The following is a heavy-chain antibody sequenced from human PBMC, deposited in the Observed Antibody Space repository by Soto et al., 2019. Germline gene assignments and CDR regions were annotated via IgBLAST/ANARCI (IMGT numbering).Heavy chain of an antibody. Sequence: LSLTCAVYGGSFSGYYWSWIRQPPGKGLEWIGEINHSGSTNYNPSLKSRVTISVDTSKNQFSLKLSSVTAADTAVYYCARSGVVAATVNWFDPWGQGTLVTVSS. J-gene: IGHJ5*02. CDR2: INHSGST. V-gene: IGHV4-34*01. CDR3: ARSGVVAATVNWFDP. D-gene: IGHD2-15*01. CDR1: GGSFSGYY.